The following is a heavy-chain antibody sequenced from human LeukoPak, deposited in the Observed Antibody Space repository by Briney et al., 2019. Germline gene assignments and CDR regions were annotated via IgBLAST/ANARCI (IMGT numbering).Heavy chain of an antibody. Sequence: GASVKVSCKASGGTFSSYAVTWVRQAPGQGLEWMGGIIPIFGSANYAQKFQDRVTITADKSTSTAYMELSSLRSEDTAVYYCARAYYYDSSGYPTHYYYYYMDVWGKGTTVTISS. CDR3: ARAYYYDSSGYPTHYYYYYMDV. V-gene: IGHV1-69*06. D-gene: IGHD3-22*01. CDR2: IIPIFGSA. CDR1: GGTFSSYA. J-gene: IGHJ6*03.